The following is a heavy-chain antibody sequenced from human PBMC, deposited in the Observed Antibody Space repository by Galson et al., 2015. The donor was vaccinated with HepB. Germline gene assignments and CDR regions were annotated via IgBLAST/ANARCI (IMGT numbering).Heavy chain of an antibody. D-gene: IGHD3-16*02. CDR2: IRSKANSYAT. Sequence: SLRLSCAASGFTFSGSAMHWVRQASGKGLEWVGRIRSKANSYATAYAASVKGRFTISRDDSKNTAYLQMNSLKTEDTAVYYCTSDYVWGSYRRKEAGGMDVWGQGTTVTVSS. CDR1: GFTFSGSA. CDR3: TSDYVWGSYRRKEAGGMDV. J-gene: IGHJ6*02. V-gene: IGHV3-73*01.